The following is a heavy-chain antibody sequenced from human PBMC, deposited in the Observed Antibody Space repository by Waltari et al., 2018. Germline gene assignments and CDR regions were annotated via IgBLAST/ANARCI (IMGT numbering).Heavy chain of an antibody. CDR2: LIPILGIA. Sequence: QVQLVQSGAEVKKPGSSVKVSCKASGGTFSSYAISWVRQAPGQGLEWMGRLIPILGIANDAQQFQGRVTITADKSTSTAYMELSSLRSEDTAVYYCARDQCSGGSCYRTNYYYGMDVWGQGTTVTVSS. CDR3: ARDQCSGGSCYRTNYYYGMDV. CDR1: GGTFSSYA. D-gene: IGHD2-15*01. J-gene: IGHJ6*02. V-gene: IGHV1-69*04.